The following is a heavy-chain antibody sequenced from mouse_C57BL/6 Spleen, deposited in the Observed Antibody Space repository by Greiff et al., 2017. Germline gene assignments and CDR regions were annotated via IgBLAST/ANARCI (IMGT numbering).Heavy chain of an antibody. V-gene: IGHV2-3*01. CDR1: GFSLTSYG. CDR3: AKPGFITTVVARDYAMDY. Sequence: VKLQESGPGLVAPSQSLSITCTVSGFSLTSYGVSWVRQPPGKGLEWLGVIWGDGSTNYHSALISRLSISKDNSKSQVFLKLNSLQTDDTATYYCAKPGFITTVVARDYAMDYWGQGTSVTVSS. CDR2: IWGDGST. J-gene: IGHJ4*01. D-gene: IGHD1-1*01.